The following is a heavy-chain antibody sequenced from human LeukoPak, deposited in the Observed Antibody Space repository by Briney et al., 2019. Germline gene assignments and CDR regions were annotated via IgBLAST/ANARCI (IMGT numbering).Heavy chain of an antibody. J-gene: IGHJ4*02. Sequence: GGSLRLSCAASGFTFSNYAMHWVRQAPGKGLEWVSYISGSDTTTHYADSVKGRFTISRDNSKNTLYLQMNSLRAEDTAVYFCVKDQVVPFDYWGQGTLVTVSS. CDR1: GFTFSNYA. CDR3: VKDQVVPFDY. V-gene: IGHV3-23*01. CDR2: ISGSDTTT. D-gene: IGHD2-2*01.